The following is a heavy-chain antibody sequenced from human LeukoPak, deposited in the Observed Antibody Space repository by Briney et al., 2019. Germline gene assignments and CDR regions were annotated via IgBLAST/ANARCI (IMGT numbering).Heavy chain of an antibody. J-gene: IGHJ4*02. CDR3: AMGTTVLIVDY. Sequence: PGGSLRLSCAASGFIFSNYAMTWVRQAPGKGLEWVSSISASGASSYYAASVKGRFTISRDNSKNTLFLQMNSLRAEDSAVYYCAMGTTVLIVDYWGQGTLVTVSS. V-gene: IGHV3-23*01. CDR2: ISASGASS. D-gene: IGHD4-23*01. CDR1: GFIFSNYA.